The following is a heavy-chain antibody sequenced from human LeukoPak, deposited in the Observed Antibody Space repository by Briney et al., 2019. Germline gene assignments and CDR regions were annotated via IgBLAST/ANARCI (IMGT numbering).Heavy chain of an antibody. J-gene: IGHJ4*02. Sequence: PGRSLRLSCSASGFTFDVYAVHWVRPAPGKGLEWGSGIRWNSGSIGHPASVEGRYTISRDNAKNSLYLPMNSLRAEDTALYYCAKGDFWSDPPYALGGQGTLVTVSS. CDR3: AKGDFWSDPPYAL. CDR2: IRWNSGSI. CDR1: GFTFDVYA. V-gene: IGHV3-9*01. D-gene: IGHD3-3*01.